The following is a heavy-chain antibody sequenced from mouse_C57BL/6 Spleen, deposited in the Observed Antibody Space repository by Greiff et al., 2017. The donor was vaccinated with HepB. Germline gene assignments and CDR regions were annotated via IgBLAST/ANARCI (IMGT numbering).Heavy chain of an antibody. CDR1: GYAFSSSW. J-gene: IGHJ3*01. CDR3: ARDYGSSWFAY. CDR2: ICPGDGDT. D-gene: IGHD1-1*01. Sequence: VQLQQSGPELVKPGASVKISCKASGYAFSSSWMNWVKQRPGKGLEWIGRICPGDGDTNYNGKFKGKATLTADKSSSTAYMQLSSLTSEDSAVYFCARDYGSSWFAYWGQGTLVTVSA. V-gene: IGHV1-82*01.